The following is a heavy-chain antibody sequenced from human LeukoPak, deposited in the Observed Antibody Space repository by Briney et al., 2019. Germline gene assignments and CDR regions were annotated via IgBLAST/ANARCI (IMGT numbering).Heavy chain of an antibody. CDR2: IYHSGST. Sequence: SETLSLTCTVSGFPISSGYYWAWIRQPPGKGLEWIGCIYHSGSTYYNPSLKSRVTISVDTSKNQFSLKLSSVTAADTAVYYCARARREMVDYWGQGTLVTVSS. CDR3: ARARREMVDY. D-gene: IGHD5-24*01. J-gene: IGHJ4*02. V-gene: IGHV4-38-2*02. CDR1: GFPISSGYY.